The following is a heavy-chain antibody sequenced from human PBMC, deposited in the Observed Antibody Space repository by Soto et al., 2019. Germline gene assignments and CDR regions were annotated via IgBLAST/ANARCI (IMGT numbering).Heavy chain of an antibody. V-gene: IGHV4-59*08. CDR2: IYYSGST. Sequence: SETLSLTCTVSGGSISSYYWSWIRQPPGKGLEWIGYIYYSGSTNYNPSLKSRVTISVDTSKNQFSLKLSSVTAADTAVYYCARAQREYYYYYGMDVWGQGTTVTVSS. CDR3: ARAQREYYYYYGMDV. J-gene: IGHJ6*02. CDR1: GGSISSYY.